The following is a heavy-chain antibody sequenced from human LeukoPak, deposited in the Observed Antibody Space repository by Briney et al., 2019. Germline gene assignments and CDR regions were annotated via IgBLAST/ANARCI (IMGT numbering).Heavy chain of an antibody. D-gene: IGHD3-22*01. CDR2: ISYDGSNK. V-gene: IGHV3-30-3*01. CDR1: GFTFSIYA. Sequence: GRSLRLSCAASGFTFSIYAMHWVRQAPGKGLEWVAVISYDGSNKYYADSVKGRFTISRDNSKNTLYLQMSSLRVEDTAVYYCAKDRGRYYDSSGHCWGYYFDSWGQGILVTVST. J-gene: IGHJ4*02. CDR3: AKDRGRYYDSSGHCWGYYFDS.